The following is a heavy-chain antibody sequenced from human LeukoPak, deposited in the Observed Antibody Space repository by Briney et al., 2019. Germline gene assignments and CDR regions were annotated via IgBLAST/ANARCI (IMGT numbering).Heavy chain of an antibody. CDR2: ISYDGSNK. CDR1: GFTFSSYG. V-gene: IGHV3-30*18. CDR3: AKDHPEASFDY. J-gene: IGHJ4*02. Sequence: GSLRLSCAASGFTFSSYGMHWVRQAPGKGLEWVAVISYDGSNKYYADSVKGRFTISRDNSKNTLYLQMNSLRAEDTAVYYCAKDHPEASFDYWGQGTLVTVSS.